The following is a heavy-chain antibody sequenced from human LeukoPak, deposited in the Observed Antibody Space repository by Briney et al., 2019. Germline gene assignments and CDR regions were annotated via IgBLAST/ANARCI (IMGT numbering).Heavy chain of an antibody. CDR1: GFTFSSYW. CDR3: AKDPAVKRWLQYFDY. V-gene: IGHV3-7*01. D-gene: IGHD5-24*01. CDR2: IKQDGSEK. J-gene: IGHJ4*02. Sequence: GGSLRLSCAASGFTFSSYWMSWVRQAPGKGLEWVANIKQDGSEKYYVDSVKGRFTISRDNAKNSLYLQMNSLRAEDTAVYYCAKDPAVKRWLQYFDYWGQGTLVTVSS.